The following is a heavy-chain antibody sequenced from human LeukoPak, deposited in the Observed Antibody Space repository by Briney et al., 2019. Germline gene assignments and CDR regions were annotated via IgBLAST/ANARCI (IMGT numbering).Heavy chain of an antibody. CDR2: IYYSGST. CDR3: ARAGILRLPTYNPTYGGNSPFDY. D-gene: IGHD4-23*01. V-gene: IGHV4-59*01. CDR1: GGSISSYY. Sequence: SETLSLTCAVSGGSISSYYWSWIRQPPGKGLEWIGYIYYSGSTNYNPSLKSRVTISVDTSKNQFSLRLSSVTAADTAVFYCARAGILRLPTYNPTYGGNSPFDYWSQGTLVIVSS. J-gene: IGHJ4*02.